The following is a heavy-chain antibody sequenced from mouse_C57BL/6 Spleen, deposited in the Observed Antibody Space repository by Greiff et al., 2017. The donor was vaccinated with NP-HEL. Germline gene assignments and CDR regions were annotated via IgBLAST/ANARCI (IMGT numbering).Heavy chain of an antibody. CDR1: GFTFSDYG. Sequence: VQLKESGGGLVKPGGSLKLSCAASGFTFSDYGMHWVRQAPEKGLEWVAYISSGSSTIYYADTVKGRFTISRDNAKNTLFLQMTSLRSEDTAMYYCAIWSWFAYWGQGTLVTVSA. D-gene: IGHD1-1*02. V-gene: IGHV5-17*01. CDR3: AIWSWFAY. CDR2: ISSGSSTI. J-gene: IGHJ3*01.